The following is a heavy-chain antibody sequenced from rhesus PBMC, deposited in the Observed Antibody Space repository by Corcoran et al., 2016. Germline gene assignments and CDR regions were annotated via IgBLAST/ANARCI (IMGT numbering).Heavy chain of an antibody. CDR3: ASERYDSGYYGYFEF. J-gene: IGHJ1*01. Sequence: QLQLQESGPGLVKPSETLSVTCAVSGGSISSSYWSWIRQAPGKGLGWIGYIYGSGSSTNYNPSLKSRVTVSVATSKNQLSLKLSSVTAADTAVYYCASERYDSGYYGYFEFWGQGALVTVSS. CDR2: IYGSGSST. D-gene: IGHD3-28*01. CDR1: GGSISSSY. V-gene: IGHV4-169*02.